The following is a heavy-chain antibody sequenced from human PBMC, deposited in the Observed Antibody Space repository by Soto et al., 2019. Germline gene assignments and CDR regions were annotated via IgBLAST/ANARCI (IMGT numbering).Heavy chain of an antibody. CDR3: ARDPIIAMVRGVINWFDP. CDR1: GFTFSSYS. CDR2: ISRSSSYI. V-gene: IGHV3-21*01. J-gene: IGHJ5*02. Sequence: KTGGSLRLSCAASGFTFSSYSMNWVRQAPGKGLEWVSSISRSSSYIYYADSVKGRFTISRDNAKNSLYLQMNSLRAEDTAVYYCARDPIIAMVRGVINWFDPWGQGTLVTVSS. D-gene: IGHD3-10*01.